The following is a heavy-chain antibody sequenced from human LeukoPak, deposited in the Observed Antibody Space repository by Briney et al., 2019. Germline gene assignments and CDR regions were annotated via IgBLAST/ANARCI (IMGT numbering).Heavy chain of an antibody. D-gene: IGHD5-12*01. V-gene: IGHV4-38-2*02. J-gene: IGHJ4*02. CDR1: GGSISSYY. CDR2: IYHSGST. Sequence: PSETLSLTCTVSGGSISSYYWGWIRQPPGKGLEWIGSIYHSGSTYYNPSLKSRVTISVDTSKNQFSLKLSSVTAADTAVYYCARDSRGYVPNFDYWGQGTLVTVSS. CDR3: ARDSRGYVPNFDY.